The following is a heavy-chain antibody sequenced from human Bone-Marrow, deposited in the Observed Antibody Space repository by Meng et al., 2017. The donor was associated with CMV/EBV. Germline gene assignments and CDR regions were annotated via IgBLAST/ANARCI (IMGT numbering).Heavy chain of an antibody. J-gene: IGHJ4*02. V-gene: IGHV4-31*03. CDR2: INYSGST. D-gene: IGHD3-10*01. CDR3: ARVGHYYGLDY. CDR1: GGSITNGRYS. Sequence: QVQLQESGPGLVKPSQTLSLTCTVSGGSITNGRYSWTWIRQLPGKGLEWIGFINYSGSTYYNPSLESRVTISVDTSKNQFSLKLSSVTAADTAVYYCARVGHYYGLDYWGQGTLVTVSS.